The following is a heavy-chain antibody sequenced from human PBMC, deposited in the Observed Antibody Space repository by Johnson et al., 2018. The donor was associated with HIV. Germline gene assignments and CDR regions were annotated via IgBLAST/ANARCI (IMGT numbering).Heavy chain of an antibody. CDR2: ITGNGGST. Sequence: VQLVESGGGLVQPGGSLRLSCAASGFTFSSYAINWVRQAPGKGLEYVSGITGNGGSTYYANSVKGRFTISRDNSKNTLYLQMGSLIAEDMAVYYCARDPLENDYIWGQGAFDIWGQGTMVTVSS. J-gene: IGHJ3*02. CDR3: ARDPLENDYIWGQGAFDI. D-gene: IGHD3-16*01. CDR1: GFTFSSYA. V-gene: IGHV3-64*01.